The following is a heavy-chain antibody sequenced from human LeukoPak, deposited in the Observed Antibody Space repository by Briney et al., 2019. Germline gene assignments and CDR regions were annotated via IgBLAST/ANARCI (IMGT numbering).Heavy chain of an antibody. CDR3: ASFMWGAQDY. J-gene: IGHJ4*02. Sequence: TETLSLTCTVSGSSISSYYWSWIRQPPGKGLEWTGYTHTSGTTNYNPSLKSRLTISIDTSKHQISQKLNSAPAADTAASYYASFMWGAQDYWGQGTLVTVSS. D-gene: IGHD3-16*01. V-gene: IGHV4-4*09. CDR2: THTSGTT. CDR1: GSSISSYY.